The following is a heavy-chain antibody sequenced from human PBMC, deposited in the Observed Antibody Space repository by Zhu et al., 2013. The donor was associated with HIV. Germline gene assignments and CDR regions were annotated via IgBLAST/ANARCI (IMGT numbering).Heavy chain of an antibody. V-gene: IGHV1-18*01. Sequence: QVQLVQSGVEVKKPGASVKVSCKASGYTFTSYGLSWMRQAPGQGLEWMGWISAYNGNTDYAEKFQDRVIMTTDTSTSTAYMELRSLRSDDTAVYYCARDQDWGVGAAYWGQGTLVTVSS. CDR3: ARDQDWGVGAAY. D-gene: IGHD7-27*01. CDR1: GYTFTSYG. CDR2: ISAYNGNT. J-gene: IGHJ4*02.